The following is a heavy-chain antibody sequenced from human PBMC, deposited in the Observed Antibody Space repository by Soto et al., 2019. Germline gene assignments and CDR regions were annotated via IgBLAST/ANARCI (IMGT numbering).Heavy chain of an antibody. CDR3: GVYHDYGENPSDPFDY. D-gene: IGHD4-17*01. Sequence: GGSLRLSCAASGFTVSSNYMSWVRQAPGKGLEWVSVIYSGGSTYYADSVKGRFTISRDNSKNTLYLQMNSLRAEDTAVYYCGVYHDYGENPSDPFDYWGQGTLVTVSS. CDR1: GFTVSSNY. V-gene: IGHV3-66*01. J-gene: IGHJ4*02. CDR2: IYSGGST.